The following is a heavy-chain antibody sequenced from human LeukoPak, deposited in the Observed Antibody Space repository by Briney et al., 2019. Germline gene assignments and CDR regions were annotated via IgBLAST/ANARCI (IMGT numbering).Heavy chain of an antibody. CDR3: ARGPSSGWSQGGYYFDY. CDR1: GYTFTSYA. D-gene: IGHD6-19*01. V-gene: IGHV1-3*01. J-gene: IGHJ4*02. Sequence: GASVKVSCKASGYTFTSYAMHWVRQAPGQRLEWMGWINAGNGNTKYSQKFQGRVTITRDTSASTAYMELSSLRSEDTAVYYCARGPSSGWSQGGYYFDYWGQGTLVTVSS. CDR2: INAGNGNT.